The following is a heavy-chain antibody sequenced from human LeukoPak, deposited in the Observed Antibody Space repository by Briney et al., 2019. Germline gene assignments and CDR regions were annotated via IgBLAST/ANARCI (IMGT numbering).Heavy chain of an antibody. CDR2: IIPIFGTA. CDR1: GGTFSSYA. Sequence: SVKVSCKASGGTFSSYAISWVRQAPGQGLEWMGGIIPIFGTANYAQKFQGRVTITADESTSTAYMELSSLRSEDAAVYYCARGRGGATTLVDYWGQGTLVTVSS. D-gene: IGHD1-26*01. J-gene: IGHJ4*02. V-gene: IGHV1-69*13. CDR3: ARGRGGATTLVDY.